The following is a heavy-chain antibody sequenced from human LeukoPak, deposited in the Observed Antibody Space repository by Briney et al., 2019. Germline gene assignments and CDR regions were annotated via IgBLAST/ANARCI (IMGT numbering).Heavy chain of an antibody. CDR1: GDSVSSNSAA. Sequence: SQTLSLTCAISGDSVSSNSAAWNWIRRSPSRGLEWLGRTYYRSKWYNDYAVSVRSRITINPDTSKNQFSLQLNSVTPEDTAVYYCARGAIGSYYEPFDYRGQGTLVTVSS. CDR2: TYYRSKWYN. CDR3: ARGAIGSYYEPFDY. V-gene: IGHV6-1*01. J-gene: IGHJ4*02. D-gene: IGHD1-26*01.